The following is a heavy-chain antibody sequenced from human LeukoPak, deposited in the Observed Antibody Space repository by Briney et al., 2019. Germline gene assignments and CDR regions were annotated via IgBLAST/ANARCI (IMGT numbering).Heavy chain of an antibody. V-gene: IGHV1-46*01. D-gene: IGHD6-13*01. J-gene: IGHJ4*02. CDR1: GYTFTSYY. Sequence: ASVKVSCKASGYTFTSYYMHWVRQAPGQGLEWMGIINPSGGSTSYAQKFQGRVTMTRDMSTSTVYMELSSLRSEDTAVYYCARASSSWYVDYWGQGTLVTVSS. CDR3: ARASSSWYVDY. CDR2: INPSGGST.